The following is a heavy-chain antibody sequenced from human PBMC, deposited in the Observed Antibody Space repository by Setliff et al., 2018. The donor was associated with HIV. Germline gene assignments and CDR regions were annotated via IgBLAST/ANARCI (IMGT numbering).Heavy chain of an antibody. D-gene: IGHD6-19*01. J-gene: IGHJ4*02. CDR1: GFTFSSYP. CDR2: ISNSSPGNT. CDR3: AKTVAGTYFLDY. V-gene: IGHV3-23*01. Sequence: GGSLRLSCAASGFTFSSYPMTWVRQAPGKGLEWVSAISNSSPGNTYYADSVRGRFTISRDNSKNTLYLQMNSLRAEDTAVYYCAKTVAGTYFLDYWGQGTLVTVSS.